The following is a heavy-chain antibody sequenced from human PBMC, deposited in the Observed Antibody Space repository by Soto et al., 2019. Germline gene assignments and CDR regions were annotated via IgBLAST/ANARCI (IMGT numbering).Heavy chain of an antibody. V-gene: IGHV3-11*01. D-gene: IGHD6-19*01. CDR1: GFTFSDYY. CDR3: ARGVGYSSGHDAFDI. Sequence: GGSLRLSCAASGFTFSDYYMSWIRQAPGKGLKWVSYISSSGSTIYYADSVKGRFTISRDNAKNSLYLQMISLRAEDTAVYYCARGVGYSSGHDAFDIWGQGTMVTVSS. J-gene: IGHJ3*02. CDR2: ISSSGSTI.